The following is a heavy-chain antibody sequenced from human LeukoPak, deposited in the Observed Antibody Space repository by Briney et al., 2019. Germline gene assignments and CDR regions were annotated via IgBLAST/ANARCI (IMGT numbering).Heavy chain of an antibody. CDR2: ISSSSSTI. J-gene: IGHJ4*02. CDR1: VFTFSSYS. D-gene: IGHD2-2*01. V-gene: IGHV3-48*04. Sequence: PGGSLRLSCAASVFTFSSYSMNWVREAPGKGLEWVSYISSSSSTIYYADYVKGRFTISRDNAKNSLYLQMNSLRAEDTAVYYCARDLCSSTSCYFNYWGQGTLVTVSS. CDR3: ARDLCSSTSCYFNY.